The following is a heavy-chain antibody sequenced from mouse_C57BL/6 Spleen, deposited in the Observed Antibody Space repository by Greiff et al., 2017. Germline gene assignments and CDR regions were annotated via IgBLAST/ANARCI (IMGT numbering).Heavy chain of an antibody. CDR3: ARHEGPQDSSGSLFAY. CDR1: GYTFTEYT. CDR2: FYPGSGSI. J-gene: IGHJ3*01. D-gene: IGHD3-2*02. Sequence: VQLQQSGAELVKPGASVKLSCKASGYTFTEYTIHWVKQRSGQGLGWIGWFYPGSGSIKYNEKFKDKATLTADKSSSTVYMELSILTSEDSAVYFCARHEGPQDSSGSLFAYWGQGTLVTVSA. V-gene: IGHV1-62-2*01.